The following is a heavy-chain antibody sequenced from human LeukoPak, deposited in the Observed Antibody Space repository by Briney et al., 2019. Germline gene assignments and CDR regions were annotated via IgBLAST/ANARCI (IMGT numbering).Heavy chain of an antibody. CDR3: ARGRYSRFYYYYYYMDV. J-gene: IGHJ6*03. CDR2: IYTTGST. Sequence: SETLSLTCTVSGGSISSYYWSWIRQPAGKGLEWIGRIYTTGSTNYDPSLKSRITISVDTSKNQFSLKLSSVTAADTAVYYCARGRYSRFYYYYYYMDVWGKGTTVTVSS. CDR1: GGSISSYY. V-gene: IGHV4-4*07. D-gene: IGHD6-13*01.